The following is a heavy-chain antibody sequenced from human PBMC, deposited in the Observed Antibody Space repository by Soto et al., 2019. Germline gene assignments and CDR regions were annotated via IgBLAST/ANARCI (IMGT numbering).Heavy chain of an antibody. D-gene: IGHD6-13*01. J-gene: IGHJ4*02. Sequence: EVQLLESGGGLVHPGESLRLSCAASGFAFSNYAMSWVRQPPGKGLEWVSSITGSGSGTYHADSVKGRFSISRDNSKNTLYLQVNSLRAEDTALYYCARIDRVTAAGFDYWGQGTLVTVSS. V-gene: IGHV3-23*01. CDR2: ITGSGSGT. CDR1: GFAFSNYA. CDR3: ARIDRVTAAGFDY.